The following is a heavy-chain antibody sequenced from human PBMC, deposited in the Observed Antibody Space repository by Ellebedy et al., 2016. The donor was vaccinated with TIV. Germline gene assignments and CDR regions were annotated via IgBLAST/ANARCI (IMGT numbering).Heavy chain of an antibody. CDR2: IQSKADGGTT. D-gene: IGHD6-19*01. Sequence: GESLKISCVASGFNFTHAWMSWVRQAPGKGLEWVGRIQSKADGGTTDYAAPVKGRLSISRDDSKNTRSLQIDSLRSEDTAVYYCATSSREVTVAGRDHDAFDIWGQGTMVAVS. V-gene: IGHV3-15*05. J-gene: IGHJ3*02. CDR1: GFNFTHAW. CDR3: ATSSREVTVAGRDHDAFDI.